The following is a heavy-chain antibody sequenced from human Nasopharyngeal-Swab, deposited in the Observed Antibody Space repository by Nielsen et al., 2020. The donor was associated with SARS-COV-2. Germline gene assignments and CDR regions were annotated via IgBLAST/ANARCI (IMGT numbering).Heavy chain of an antibody. J-gene: IGHJ4*02. CDR1: GFTFSSSA. V-gene: IGHV3-23*01. D-gene: IGHD3-22*01. CDR3: AKALGSSGYYFFDY. CDR2: ISGSGGST. Sequence: GGSLRPSCPASGFTFSSSAMSWVRQAPGKGLEWVSAISGSGGSTYYADSVKGRFTISRDNSKNTLYLQMNSLRAEDTAVYYCAKALGSSGYYFFDYWGQGTLVTVSS.